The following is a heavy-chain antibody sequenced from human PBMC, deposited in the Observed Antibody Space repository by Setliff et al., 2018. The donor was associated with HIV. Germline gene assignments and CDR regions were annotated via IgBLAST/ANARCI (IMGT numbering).Heavy chain of an antibody. CDR1: GDSMRDYY. J-gene: IGHJ5*02. CDR2: IFPSGTT. Sequence: SETLSLTSTVSGDSMRDYYWSWLRQPAGKGLEWIGRIFPSGTTDYNPSLKSRVTMSIDTPKDQFSLNLKSVTAADTAAYFCARDRSNYGSGSSAYNWFDPWGQGNQVTVSS. V-gene: IGHV4-4*07. CDR3: ARDRSNYGSGSSAYNWFDP. D-gene: IGHD3-10*01.